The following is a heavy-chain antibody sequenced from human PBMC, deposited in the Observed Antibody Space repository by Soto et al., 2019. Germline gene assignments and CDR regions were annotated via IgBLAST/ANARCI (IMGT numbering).Heavy chain of an antibody. CDR2: IIPIFGTA. CDR1: GGTFSSYA. CDR3: GRGGRLGGAGAFDI. J-gene: IGHJ3*02. D-gene: IGHD7-27*01. V-gene: IGHV1-69*01. Sequence: QVQLVQSGAEVKKPGSSVKVSCKASGGTFSSYAISWVRQAPGQGLEWMGGIIPIFGTANYAQKFQGRVTITADESTSTACGEGRRRRAGGTGVEGWGRGGRLGGAGAFDIWGQGTMVTVSS.